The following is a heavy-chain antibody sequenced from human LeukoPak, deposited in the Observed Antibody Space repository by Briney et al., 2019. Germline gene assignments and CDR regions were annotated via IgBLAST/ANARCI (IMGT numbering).Heavy chain of an antibody. CDR3: ARHEGTPTTVVTYYFDY. Sequence: SETLSLTCTVSGGSISSYYWSWIRQPPGKGLEWIGYIYYSGSTNYNPSLKSRVTISVDTSKNQFSLKLSSVTAADTAVHYCARHEGTPTTVVTYYFDYWGQGTLVTVSS. CDR1: GGSISSYY. CDR2: IYYSGST. V-gene: IGHV4-59*08. D-gene: IGHD4-23*01. J-gene: IGHJ4*02.